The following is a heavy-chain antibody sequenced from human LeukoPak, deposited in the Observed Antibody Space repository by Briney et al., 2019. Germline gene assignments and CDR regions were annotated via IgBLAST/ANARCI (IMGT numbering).Heavy chain of an antibody. V-gene: IGHV1-2*02. CDR2: INPNSGGT. CDR1: GYTFTGYY. J-gene: IGHJ3*02. D-gene: IGHD2-2*02. Sequence: GASVKVSCMASGYTFTGYYMHWVRQAPGQGLEWMVWINPNSGGTNYAQKFQGRVTMTRDTSISTAYMELSRLRSDDTAVYYCAREGYCSSTSCYKGGAFDIWGQGTMVTVSS. CDR3: AREGYCSSTSCYKGGAFDI.